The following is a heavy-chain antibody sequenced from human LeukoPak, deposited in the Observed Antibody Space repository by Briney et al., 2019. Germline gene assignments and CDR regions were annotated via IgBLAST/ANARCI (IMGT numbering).Heavy chain of an antibody. J-gene: IGHJ4*02. CDR2: IYTSGST. V-gene: IGHV4-4*07. CDR3: ARDGKQQREFDY. D-gene: IGHD6-13*01. CDR1: GGSISSYY. Sequence: PSETLSLTCIVSGGSISSYYWSWIRQPAGKGLEWIGRIYTSGSTNYNPSLKSRVTMSVDTPKNQFSLKLSSVTAADTAVYYCARDGKQQREFDYWGQGTLVTVSS.